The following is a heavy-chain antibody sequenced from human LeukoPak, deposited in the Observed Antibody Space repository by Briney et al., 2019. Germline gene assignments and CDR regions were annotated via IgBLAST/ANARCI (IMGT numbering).Heavy chain of an antibody. D-gene: IGHD5-12*01. CDR1: GFTFTSYW. CDR2: IHSDGTST. J-gene: IGHJ4*02. V-gene: IGHV3-74*01. CDR3: ARDPQYGGYPTHFDY. Sequence: GGSLRLSCAASGFTFTSYWMHWVRQVPGKGLVWVSRIHSDGTSTNYADSVKGRFTISRDNAKNTLYLQMNSLRAEDTAAYYCARDPQYGGYPTHFDYWGQGTLVTVSS.